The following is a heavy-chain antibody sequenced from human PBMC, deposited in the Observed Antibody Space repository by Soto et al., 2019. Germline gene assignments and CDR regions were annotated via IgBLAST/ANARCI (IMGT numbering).Heavy chain of an antibody. V-gene: IGHV1-24*01. CDR2: FNPEYGKT. J-gene: IGHJ5*02. D-gene: IGHD5-18*01. CDR3: ARDVDTALARGWFDP. CDR1: GYTHTELS. Sequence: ASVKVSCKVSGYTHTELSMHWVRQAPGKGLEWMGGFNPEYGKTIYAQKFQGRVTMTEDESTSTVYMELSSLRSEDTAVYYCARDVDTALARGWFDPWGQGTLVTVSS.